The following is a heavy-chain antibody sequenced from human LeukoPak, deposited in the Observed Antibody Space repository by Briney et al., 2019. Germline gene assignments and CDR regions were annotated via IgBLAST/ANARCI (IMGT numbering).Heavy chain of an antibody. J-gene: IGHJ6*03. CDR1: GYTFTSYG. Sequence: ASVKVSCKASGYTFTSYGISWVRQAPGQGLEWMGWISAYNGNTNYAQNLQGRVTMTTDTSTSTAYMVLGSLSSDATADYYCASCTSLGGIPFYMVVWGKGTTVSVSS. V-gene: IGHV1-18*01. CDR3: ASCTSLGGIPFYMVV. CDR2: ISAYNGNT. D-gene: IGHD3-3*01.